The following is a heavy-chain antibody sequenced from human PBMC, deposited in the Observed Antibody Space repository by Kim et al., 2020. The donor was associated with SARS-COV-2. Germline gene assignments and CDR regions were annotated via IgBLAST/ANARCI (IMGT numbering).Heavy chain of an antibody. CDR1: GFTFSSFS. D-gene: IGHD2-15*01. Sequence: GGSLRLSCAASGFTFSSFSMTWVRQAPGKGLEWVSLLNDDGGDTFYADSVKGRFTISRDNSKNTLYLQMNSLRAEDPAVYYCAKKGIPVGGQWCFDLWGRGTLVTVSS. CDR3: AKKGIPVGGQWCFDL. CDR2: LNDDGGDT. V-gene: IGHV3-23*01. J-gene: IGHJ2*01.